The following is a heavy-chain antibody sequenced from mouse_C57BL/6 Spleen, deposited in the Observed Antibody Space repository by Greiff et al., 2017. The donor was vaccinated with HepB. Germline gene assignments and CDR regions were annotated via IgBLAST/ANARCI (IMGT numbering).Heavy chain of an antibody. D-gene: IGHD1-1*01. CDR2: INPNNGGT. J-gene: IGHJ3*01. CDR1: GYTFTDYY. CDR3: ARRWGYGSSYGFAY. V-gene: IGHV1-26*01. Sequence: EVKLQQSGPELVKPGASVKISCKASGYTFTDYYMNWVKQSHGKSLEWIGDINPNNGGTSYNQKFKGKATLTVDKSSSTAYMELRSLTSEDSAVYYCARRWGYGSSYGFAYWGQGTLVTVSA.